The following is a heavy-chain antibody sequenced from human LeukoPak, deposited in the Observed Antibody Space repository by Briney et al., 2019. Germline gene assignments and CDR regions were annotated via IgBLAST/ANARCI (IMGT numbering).Heavy chain of an antibody. J-gene: IGHJ3*02. Sequence: SETLSLTCTVSGGSISSGDYYWSWIRQPPGKGLEWIGYIYYSGSTYYNPSLKSRVTISVDTSKNQFSLKLSSVTAADTAVYYCARPGTASGNDAFDIWGKGTMGTVSS. V-gene: IGHV4-30-4*08. CDR1: GGSISSGDYY. CDR2: IYYSGST. D-gene: IGHD4-23*01. CDR3: ARPGTASGNDAFDI.